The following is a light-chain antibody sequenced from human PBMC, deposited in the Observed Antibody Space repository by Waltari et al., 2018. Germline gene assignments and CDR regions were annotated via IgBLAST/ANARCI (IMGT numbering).Light chain of an antibody. Sequence: EIVMTQSPATLSVSPGETATLTCRASQSAWTKLAWYQHKPGQAPRLLIYAASTRPPGIPARFSGTGSGTEFTLTISSLQSEDFAIYYCQQYNEWPPWTFGQGTKVEIK. CDR3: QQYNEWPPWT. CDR1: QSAWTK. CDR2: AAS. V-gene: IGKV3-15*01. J-gene: IGKJ1*01.